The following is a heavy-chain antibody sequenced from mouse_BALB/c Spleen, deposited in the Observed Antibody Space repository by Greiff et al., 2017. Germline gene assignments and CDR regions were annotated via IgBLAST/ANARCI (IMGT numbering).Heavy chain of an antibody. CDR1: GFTFSSFG. Sequence: EVKVVESGGGLVQPGGSRKLSCAASGFTFSSFGMHWVRQAPEKGLEWVAYISSGSSTIYYADTVKGRFTISRDNPKNTLFLQMTSLRSEDTAMYYCARLSYYGDYWGQGTTLTVSS. V-gene: IGHV5-17*02. CDR3: ARLSYYGDY. CDR2: ISSGSSTI. J-gene: IGHJ2*01.